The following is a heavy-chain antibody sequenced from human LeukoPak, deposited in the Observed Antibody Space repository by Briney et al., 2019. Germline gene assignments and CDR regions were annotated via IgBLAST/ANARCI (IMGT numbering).Heavy chain of an antibody. CDR1: GFSLSNYW. J-gene: IGHJ4*02. D-gene: IGHD1-26*01. V-gene: IGHV3-7*01. CDR3: ARETRGSYVPGLDS. Sequence: GGSLRLSYAASGFSLSNYWISWVRQAPGKGLEWVANIKLDGSEKYYVNSVKGRFTISRDNAKNSLNLQMNSLRAEDTAVYYCARETRGSYVPGLDSWGQGTLVTVSS. CDR2: IKLDGSEK.